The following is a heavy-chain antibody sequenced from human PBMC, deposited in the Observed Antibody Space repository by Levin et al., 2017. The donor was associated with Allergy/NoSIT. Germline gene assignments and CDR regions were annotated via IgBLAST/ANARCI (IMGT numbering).Heavy chain of an antibody. Sequence: ASVKVSCKSSGYTFTGYYIHWVRQAPGQGLEWMGWINPNTGGTYYTQKFQGRVTMTRDTSISTAYMELSGLRSDDTAIYYCARALVAVAAAGRGPFDSWGQGNLVTVSS. CDR1: GYTFTGYY. D-gene: IGHD6-13*01. CDR2: INPNTGGT. J-gene: IGHJ4*02. CDR3: ARALVAVAAAGRGPFDS. V-gene: IGHV1-2*02.